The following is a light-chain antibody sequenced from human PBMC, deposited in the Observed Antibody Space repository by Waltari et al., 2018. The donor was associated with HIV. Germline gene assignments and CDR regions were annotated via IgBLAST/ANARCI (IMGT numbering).Light chain of an antibody. CDR1: TSNIENNY. Sequence: QSVLTQPPSVSAAPGQKVTISCSGSTSNIENNYVSWYQHLPGTAPKLLIFKKNNRPSGIPDRFSGSKSGTSATLDITGLQTGDEADYVCGTWDSTLRAGVFGGGTKLTVL. CDR2: KKN. CDR3: GTWDSTLRAGV. V-gene: IGLV1-51*02. J-gene: IGLJ3*02.